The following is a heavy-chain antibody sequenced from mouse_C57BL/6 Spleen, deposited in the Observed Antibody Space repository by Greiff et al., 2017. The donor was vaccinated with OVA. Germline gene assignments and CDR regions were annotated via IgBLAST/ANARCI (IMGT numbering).Heavy chain of an antibody. Sequence: QVQLQQSGPELVKPGASVKISCKASGYAFSSSWMNWVKQRPGKGLEWIGRIYPGDGDTNYNGKFKGQATLTADKSSSTAYMQLSSLTSEDSAVYFCARSLGYFDVWGTGTTVTVSS. V-gene: IGHV1-82*01. CDR3: ARSLGYFDV. D-gene: IGHD4-1*01. CDR2: IYPGDGDT. CDR1: GYAFSSSW. J-gene: IGHJ1*03.